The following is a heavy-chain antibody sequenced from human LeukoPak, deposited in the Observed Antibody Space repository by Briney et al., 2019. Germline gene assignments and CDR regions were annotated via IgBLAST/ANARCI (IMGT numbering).Heavy chain of an antibody. D-gene: IGHD3-3*01. CDR3: ARKHYDFWSGHTYAPNFDY. CDR1: GGSFSGYY. CDR2: INHSGST. Sequence: MASETLSLTCAVYGGSFSGYYWSWIRQPPGKGLEWIGEINHSGSTNYNPSLKSRVTISVDTSKNQFSLKLSSVTAADTAVYYCARKHYDFWSGHTYAPNFDYWGQGTLVTVSS. J-gene: IGHJ4*02. V-gene: IGHV4-34*01.